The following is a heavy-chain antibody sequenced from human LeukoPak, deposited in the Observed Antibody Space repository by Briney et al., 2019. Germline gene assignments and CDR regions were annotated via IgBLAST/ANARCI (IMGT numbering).Heavy chain of an antibody. CDR2: IYSGGST. V-gene: IGHV3-53*01. D-gene: IGHD4-17*01. Sequence: QTGGSLRLSCAASGFTFSSYGMHWVRQAPGKGLEWVSVIYSGGSTYYADSVKGRFSISRDNSKNTLYLQMNSLRAEDTAVYYCARLDYEAYNWFDPWGQGALVTVSS. CDR1: GFTFSSYG. CDR3: ARLDYEAYNWFDP. J-gene: IGHJ5*02.